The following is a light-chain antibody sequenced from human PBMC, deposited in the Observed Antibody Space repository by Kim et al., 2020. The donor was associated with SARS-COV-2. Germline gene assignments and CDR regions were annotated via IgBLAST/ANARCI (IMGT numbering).Light chain of an antibody. J-gene: IGLJ1*01. CDR3: SSYRSSNTYV. CDR2: DVS. CDR1: SSDVGAYNY. Sequence: QSRTISCTGTSSDVGAYNYVSWYQQHPGKAPKLMIYDVSKRPSGVSNRFSGSKAGNTASLTISGLQAEDEADYHCSSYRSSNTYVFGTGTKVTVL. V-gene: IGLV2-14*03.